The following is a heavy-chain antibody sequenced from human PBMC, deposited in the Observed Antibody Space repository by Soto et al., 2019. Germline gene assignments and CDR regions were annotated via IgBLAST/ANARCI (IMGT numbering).Heavy chain of an antibody. V-gene: IGHV4-38-2*02. CDR3: ARQDRVVAEGRWFDP. CDR1: GYWMSSGCH. J-gene: IGHJ5*02. D-gene: IGHD2-15*01. CDR2: VHYSGNT. Sequence: SETLSRRWTVSGYWMSSGCHGDWSRQPAGKGLERLGSVHYSGNTYYTPSLKSRLTISVDKSKNQFSLNLSSVTAADTAVYYCARQDRVVAEGRWFDPWGQATLVTVSS.